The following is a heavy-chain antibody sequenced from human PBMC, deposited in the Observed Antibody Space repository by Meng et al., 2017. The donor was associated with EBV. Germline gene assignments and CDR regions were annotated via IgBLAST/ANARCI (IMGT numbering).Heavy chain of an antibody. CDR3: TTDEGGSRF. CDR1: EFPLPSAR. CDR2: IRSQVDGRTA. D-gene: IGHD1-26*01. V-gene: IGHV3-15*01. J-gene: IGHJ4*02. Sequence: GLRGVSGGGLAKPGESLKLSCAAVEFPLPSARMNGVPQAPGKGLEWVGRIRSQVDGRTADYSAPVKGRFTISRDDSKHTLYLQMNSLKIEDSAVYYCTTDEGGSRFWGQGTLVTVSS.